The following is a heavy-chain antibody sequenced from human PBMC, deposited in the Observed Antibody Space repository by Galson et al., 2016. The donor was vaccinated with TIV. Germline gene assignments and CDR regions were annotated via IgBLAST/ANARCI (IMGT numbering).Heavy chain of an antibody. V-gene: IGHV4-61*02. Sequence: TLSLTYTVSSGSISSGNSYWSWIRQPAGKGLEWIGRIHSTGSTNYDPSLKSRVTISVDTSTNQFSLTLNSVTAADTAVYYCARHGIGYNSGPRGYYYYFYMDVWGKGTTVAVSS. CDR1: SGSISSGNSY. J-gene: IGHJ6*03. CDR3: ARHGIGYNSGPRGYYYYFYMDV. D-gene: IGHD1-20*01. CDR2: IHSTGST.